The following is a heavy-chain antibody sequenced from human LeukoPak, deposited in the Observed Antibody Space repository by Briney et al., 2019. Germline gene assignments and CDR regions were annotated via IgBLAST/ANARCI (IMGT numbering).Heavy chain of an antibody. CDR2: IYYSGTT. V-gene: IGHV4-39*07. J-gene: IGHJ2*01. Sequence: SETLSLTCTVSGGSISSSSSYWGWMRQPPGKGLEWIGSIYYSGTTYYNPSLRSRVTISVDTSKNQISLRLGSVTAADTAVYHCARDKGPYWYFDLWGRGTLVTVSS. CDR3: ARDKGPYWYFDL. CDR1: GGSISSSSSY.